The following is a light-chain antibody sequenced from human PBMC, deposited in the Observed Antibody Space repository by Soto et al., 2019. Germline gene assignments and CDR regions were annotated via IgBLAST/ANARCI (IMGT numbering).Light chain of an antibody. CDR3: QQYNNWPRT. CDR1: QSVSSN. J-gene: IGKJ1*01. V-gene: IGKV3-15*01. CDR2: GAS. Sequence: EIVMRQSPATLSVAPGERATLSCRASQSVSSNLAWYQQKPGQAPRLLIYGASTRATGIPARFSGSGSGTEFTLTISSLQSEDFAVYYCQQYNNWPRTFGQGTNVDIK.